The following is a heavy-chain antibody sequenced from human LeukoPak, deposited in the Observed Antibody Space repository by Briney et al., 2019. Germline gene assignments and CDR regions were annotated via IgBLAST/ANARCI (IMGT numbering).Heavy chain of an antibody. Sequence: GGSLRLSCAASGFTFSSYWMSWVRQAPGKGLEWVANIKQDGSEKYYVDSVKGRFTISRDNAKNSLYLQMNSLRAEDTAVYYCARDRGGIASDAFDIWGQGTMVTVSS. V-gene: IGHV3-7*01. D-gene: IGHD6-13*01. J-gene: IGHJ3*02. CDR3: ARDRGGIASDAFDI. CDR1: GFTFSSYW. CDR2: IKQDGSEK.